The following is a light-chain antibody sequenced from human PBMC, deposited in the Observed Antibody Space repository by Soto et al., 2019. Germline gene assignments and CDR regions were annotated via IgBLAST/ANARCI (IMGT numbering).Light chain of an antibody. CDR3: LQHNSYAWT. J-gene: IGKJ1*01. Sequence: DIQMTQSPSTLSGSVGDRVTITCRASQTISSWLAWYQQKPGKAPKRLIYAASILQSGVPSRFSGSGSGTEFTLTISSLQPEDFATYYCLQHNSYAWTFGQGTKVDIK. CDR1: QTISSW. V-gene: IGKV1-5*01. CDR2: AAS.